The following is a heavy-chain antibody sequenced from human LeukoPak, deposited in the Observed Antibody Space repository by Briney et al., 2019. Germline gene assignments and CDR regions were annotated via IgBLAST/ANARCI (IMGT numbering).Heavy chain of an antibody. V-gene: IGHV3-15*07. CDR1: GLAFSNAW. CDR3: VTGGGYNGLDY. CDR2: VLSRAGGGTI. D-gene: IGHD5-12*01. J-gene: IGHJ4*02. Sequence: GGSLRLSCAVSGLAFSNAWMNWVRQAPGKGLEWVGRVLSRAGGGTIDYAAPVKGRFTISRDDSKNALFLQMNSLRTEDTAVYYCVTGGGYNGLDYWGQGALVTVSS.